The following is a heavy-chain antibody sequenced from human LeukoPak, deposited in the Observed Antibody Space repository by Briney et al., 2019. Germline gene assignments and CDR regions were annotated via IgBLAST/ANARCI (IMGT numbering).Heavy chain of an antibody. J-gene: IGHJ6*02. CDR3: ARAPRYYYDSSGYYYGDYGMDV. V-gene: IGHV1-2*02. CDR2: INSNSGGT. Sequence: ASVKVSCKASGYTFTSYYLHWVRQAPGQGLEWMGWINSNSGGTNYAQKFQGRVTMTRDTSITTAYMELSRLTSDDTAVYYCARAPRYYYDSSGYYYGDYGMDVWGQGTTVTVSS. D-gene: IGHD3-22*01. CDR1: GYTFTSYY.